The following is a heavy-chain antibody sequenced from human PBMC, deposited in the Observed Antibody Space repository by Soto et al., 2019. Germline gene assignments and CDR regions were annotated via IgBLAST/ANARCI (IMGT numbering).Heavy chain of an antibody. J-gene: IGHJ4*01. CDR1: GGSIRNVY. CDR2: IFHSGNA. Sequence: SETLSLTCTISGGSIRNVYWSWIRQAPGKGLEWIGFIFHSGNAKYNPSLKSRVTISVDTSKNQFSLSLDSVTAADTAVYFCARAHAPTLPFDYWGQGTLVTVSS. D-gene: IGHD2-15*01. V-gene: IGHV4-59*01. CDR3: ARAHAPTLPFDY.